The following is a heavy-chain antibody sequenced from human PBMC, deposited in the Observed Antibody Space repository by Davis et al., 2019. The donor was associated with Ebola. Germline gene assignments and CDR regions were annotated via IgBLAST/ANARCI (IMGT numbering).Heavy chain of an antibody. V-gene: IGHV1-18*04. Sequence: AASVKVSCKASGYTFTSYGISWVRQAPGQGLEWMGWISAYNGNTNYAQKLQGRVTMTTDTSTSTAYMELRSLRSDDTAVYYCARDLEGYCSGGSCYGFCFDYWGQGTLVTVSS. J-gene: IGHJ4*02. CDR3: ARDLEGYCSGGSCYGFCFDY. CDR1: GYTFTSYG. CDR2: ISAYNGNT. D-gene: IGHD2-15*01.